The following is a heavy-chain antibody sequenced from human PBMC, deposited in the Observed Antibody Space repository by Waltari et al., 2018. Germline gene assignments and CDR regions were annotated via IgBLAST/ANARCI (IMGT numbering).Heavy chain of an antibody. V-gene: IGHV3-74*01. CDR1: GFTFSSYW. Sequence: EVQLVESGGGLVQPGGSLRLSCAASGFTFSSYWMHWVRQAPGKGLVWVSRINSDGSSTSYADSVRGRFTISRDNAKNTLYLQMNSLRAEDTAVYYCASFPELGNSPLRHMDVWGKGTTVTVSS. CDR3: ASFPELGNSPLRHMDV. D-gene: IGHD1-26*01. J-gene: IGHJ6*03. CDR2: INSDGSST.